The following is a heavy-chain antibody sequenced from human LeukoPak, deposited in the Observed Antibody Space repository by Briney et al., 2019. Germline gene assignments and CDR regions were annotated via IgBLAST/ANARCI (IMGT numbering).Heavy chain of an antibody. CDR2: IYYGGST. J-gene: IGHJ5*02. CDR1: GGSISSGGYY. V-gene: IGHV4-31*03. D-gene: IGHD2-15*01. Sequence: SETLSLTCTVSGGSISSGGYYWSWIRQHPGKGLEWIGYIYYGGSTYYNPSLKSRVTISVDTSKNQFSLKLSSVTAADTAVYYCARDLLDCSGGSCYSRWFDPWGQGTLVTVSS. CDR3: ARDLLDCSGGSCYSRWFDP.